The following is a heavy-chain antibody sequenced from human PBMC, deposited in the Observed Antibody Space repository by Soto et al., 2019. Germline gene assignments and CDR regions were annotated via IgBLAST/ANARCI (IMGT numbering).Heavy chain of an antibody. Sequence: PGGSLRLSCAASGFTFSNYWMHWVRQAPGKGLEWVAVILYDGSNKYYADSVKGRFTISRDNSKNTLYLQMNSLRAEYTSVYYCARDGLVTTEVNWFDPWGQGTLVTVSS. CDR1: GFTFSNYW. D-gene: IGHD4-17*01. J-gene: IGHJ5*02. V-gene: IGHV3-33*08. CDR3: ARDGLVTTEVNWFDP. CDR2: ILYDGSNK.